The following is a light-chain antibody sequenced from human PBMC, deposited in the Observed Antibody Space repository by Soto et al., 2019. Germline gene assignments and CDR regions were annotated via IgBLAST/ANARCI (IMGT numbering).Light chain of an antibody. CDR2: RND. Sequence: QAVVTQPPPVSGTPGQRVTISCSGGTTNIQTNYVYWYQQLPGTAPRLIIYRNDQRPSGVPDRFSGSKSGTSASLAITGLRSEDEADYFCAVWDDALRGIFGGGTKLTVL. CDR3: AVWDDALRGI. J-gene: IGLJ2*01. CDR1: TTNIQTNY. V-gene: IGLV1-47*01.